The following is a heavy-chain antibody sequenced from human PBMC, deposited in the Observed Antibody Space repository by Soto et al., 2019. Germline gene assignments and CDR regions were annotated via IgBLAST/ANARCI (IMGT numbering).Heavy chain of an antibody. CDR3: ARGRYGDY. CDR2: ISAHNGNT. V-gene: IGHV1-18*01. J-gene: IGHJ4*02. Sequence: QVHLVQSGAEVKKPGASVKVSCKGSGYAFTTYGITWVRQAPGQGLEWMGWISAHNGNTNYAQKLQVRVTVTRDTATSTAYTELRSRRCDDTAVYYCARGRYGDYWGQGALVTVPS. CDR1: GYAFTTYG. D-gene: IGHD1-1*01.